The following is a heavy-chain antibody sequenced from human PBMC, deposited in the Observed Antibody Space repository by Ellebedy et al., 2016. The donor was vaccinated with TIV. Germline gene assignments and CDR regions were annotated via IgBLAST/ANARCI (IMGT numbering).Heavy chain of an antibody. CDR2: ISSSGSTI. J-gene: IGHJ6*03. V-gene: IGHV3-11*01. CDR3: ARDSPFYYMDV. Sequence: GGSLRLSXAASGFTFSDYYMSWIRHIPGKGLEWLSYISSSGSTIYYADSVRGRFTISRDNAKNSLYLQMNSLRAEDTAVYYCARDSPFYYMDVWGKGTTVTVSS. CDR1: GFTFSDYY.